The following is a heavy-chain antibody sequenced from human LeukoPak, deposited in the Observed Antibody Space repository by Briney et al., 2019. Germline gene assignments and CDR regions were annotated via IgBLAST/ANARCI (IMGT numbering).Heavy chain of an antibody. V-gene: IGHV3-30*18. CDR2: ISYDGSNK. CDR1: GFTFSSYG. CDR3: AKVPYGDYVFDY. J-gene: IGHJ4*02. D-gene: IGHD4-17*01. Sequence: PGGSLRLSCAASGFTFSSYGMHWVRQAPGKGLEWVAVISYDGSNKHYADSVKGRFTISRDNSKNTLYLQMNSLRAEDTAVYYCAKVPYGDYVFDYWGQGTLVTVSS.